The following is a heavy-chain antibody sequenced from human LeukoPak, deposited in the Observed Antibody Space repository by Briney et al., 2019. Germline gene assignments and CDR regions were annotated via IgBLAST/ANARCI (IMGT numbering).Heavy chain of an antibody. CDR3: AKGGFSFYYGMDV. J-gene: IGHJ6*02. V-gene: IGHV3-23*01. Sequence: QPGGSLRLSCAASGFTFSSYAMSWVRQAPGKGLEWVSAISDDGDNTYSADSVKGRFTISRDNSKNTLYLQMNSLSPEDTAVYYCAKGGFSFYYGMDVWGQGTTVTVSS. CDR1: GFTFSSYA. CDR2: ISDDGDNT. D-gene: IGHD5-18*01.